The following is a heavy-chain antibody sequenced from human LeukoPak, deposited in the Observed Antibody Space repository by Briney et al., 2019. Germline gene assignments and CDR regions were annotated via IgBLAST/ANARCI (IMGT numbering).Heavy chain of an antibody. CDR3: AGSFGDVKNF. CDR2: IKPDGSEK. CDR1: GFNFRDHW. D-gene: IGHD3-10*01. J-gene: IGHJ4*01. V-gene: IGHV3-7*01. Sequence: PGGSLRLSCAGSGFNFRDHWMSWLRQAPGKGPEWVAHIKPDGSEKYYVDSVKGRFIISRDDARNSLSLQMNSLRGEDTAVYYCAGSFGDVKNFWGQGTLVTVSS.